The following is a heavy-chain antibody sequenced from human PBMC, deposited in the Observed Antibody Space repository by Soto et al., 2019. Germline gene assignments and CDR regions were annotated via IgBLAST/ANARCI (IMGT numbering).Heavy chain of an antibody. D-gene: IGHD3-3*01. J-gene: IGHJ6*02. Sequence: QVQLVQSGAEVKKPGSSVKVSCKASGGTFSSYAISWVRQAPGHGLEWMGGIIPIFGTANYAQKFQGRVTITADESTSKAYMELSSLRSEDTAVYYCARRPITIFGVVDYYYGMDVWGQGTTVTVSS. CDR3: ARRPITIFGVVDYYYGMDV. V-gene: IGHV1-69*01. CDR2: IIPIFGTA. CDR1: GGTFSSYA.